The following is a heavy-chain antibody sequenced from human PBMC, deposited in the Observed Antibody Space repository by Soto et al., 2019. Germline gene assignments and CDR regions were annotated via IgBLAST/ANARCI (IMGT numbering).Heavy chain of an antibody. CDR2: ISYDGSNK. J-gene: IGHJ4*02. Sequence: QVQLVESGGGVVQPGRSLRLSCAASGFTFSSYGMHWVRQAPGKGLEWVAVISYDGSNKYYADSVKGRFTISRDNSKNTLYLQMNSLRAEDTAVYYCASSGGGYFDYWGQGTLVTVSS. CDR1: GFTFSSYG. V-gene: IGHV3-30*03. D-gene: IGHD6-6*01. CDR3: ASSGGGYFDY.